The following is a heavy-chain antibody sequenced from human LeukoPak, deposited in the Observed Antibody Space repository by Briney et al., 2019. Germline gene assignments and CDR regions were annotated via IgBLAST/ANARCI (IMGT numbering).Heavy chain of an antibody. J-gene: IGHJ4*02. V-gene: IGHV3-7*01. Sequence: PGGSLRLSCAASGFTFSSYWMSWVRQAPGKGLEWVANIKQDGSEKYYVDSVKGRFTISSESSKNTLYLQMNSLRVDDTAVYYCARDMRGDGFNSFDHWGLGILVTVSS. CDR2: IKQDGSEK. D-gene: IGHD5-24*01. CDR3: ARDMRGDGFNSFDH. CDR1: GFTFSSYW.